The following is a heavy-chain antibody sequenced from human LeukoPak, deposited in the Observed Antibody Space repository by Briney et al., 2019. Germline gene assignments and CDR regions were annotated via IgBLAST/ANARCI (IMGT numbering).Heavy chain of an antibody. D-gene: IGHD2-8*01. CDR3: AKDVRRRCEYFQH. V-gene: IGHV3-33*06. CDR1: GFTFSSYG. CDR2: IWYDGSNK. Sequence: GGSLRLSCAASGFTFSSYGMHWVRQAPGKGLEWVAVIWYDGSNKYYADSAKGRFTISRDNSKNTLYLQMNSLRAEDTAVYYCAKDVRRRCEYFQHWGQGTLVTVSS. J-gene: IGHJ1*01.